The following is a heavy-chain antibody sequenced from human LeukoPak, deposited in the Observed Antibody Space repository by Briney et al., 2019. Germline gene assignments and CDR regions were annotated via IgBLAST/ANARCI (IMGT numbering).Heavy chain of an antibody. J-gene: IGHJ4*02. CDR3: ARDGSSSWYTS. CDR2: IQPYSGNT. CDR1: GYTFTSYG. Sequence: ASVKVSCKASGYTFTSYGISWVRQAPGQGLEWMGWIQPYSGNTNYAQKLQGRVTMTTDTSTSTAYMDLRSLRSDDTAVYYCARDGSSSWYTSWGQGTLATVSS. D-gene: IGHD6-13*01. V-gene: IGHV1-18*04.